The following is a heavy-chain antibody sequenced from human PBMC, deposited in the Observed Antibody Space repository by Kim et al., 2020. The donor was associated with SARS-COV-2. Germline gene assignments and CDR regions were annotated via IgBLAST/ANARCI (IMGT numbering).Heavy chain of an antibody. Sequence: ASVKVSCKASGYTFTSYGISWVRQAPGQGLEWMAWISAYNGNTNYAQKLQGRVTMTTDTSTSTAYMELRSLRSDDTAVYYCARGVGGSGYYFDYYYGMDVWGQGTTVTVSS. CDR1: GYTFTSYG. V-gene: IGHV1-18*01. J-gene: IGHJ6*02. D-gene: IGHD3-22*01. CDR3: ARGVGGSGYYFDYYYGMDV. CDR2: ISAYNGNT.